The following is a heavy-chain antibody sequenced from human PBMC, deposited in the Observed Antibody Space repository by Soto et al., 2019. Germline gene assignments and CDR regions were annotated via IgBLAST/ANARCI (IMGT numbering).Heavy chain of an antibody. J-gene: IGHJ3*01. V-gene: IGHV3-23*01. Sequence: EVQLLESGGDLVQPGGSLRLSCAASGSTFSSYAMSWVRQAPGKGLEWVSVISGSGGSTFYADSVKCRFTISRDKSKNTLHLQMNSLRAEDTALYFCAKMSDGWYGAFHVWGQGTMVTVSS. D-gene: IGHD6-19*01. CDR2: ISGSGGST. CDR3: AKMSDGWYGAFHV. CDR1: GSTFSSYA.